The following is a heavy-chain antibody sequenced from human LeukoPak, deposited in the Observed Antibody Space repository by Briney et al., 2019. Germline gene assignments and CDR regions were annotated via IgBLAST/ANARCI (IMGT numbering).Heavy chain of an antibody. CDR1: GFTFSNAW. V-gene: IGHV3-15*01. D-gene: IGHD3-9*01. CDR2: IKGKIDGGTT. J-gene: IGHJ3*01. Sequence: GGSLRLSCAASGFTFSNAWMSWVRQAPGKGLEWVGRIKGKIDGGTTDHVAPVQGRFTISRDDSKNTLYLQMNSLKTEDTAVYYCTTVGLYDILTGHYHDSFDRWGQGTMVTVSS. CDR3: TTVGLYDILTGHYHDSFDR.